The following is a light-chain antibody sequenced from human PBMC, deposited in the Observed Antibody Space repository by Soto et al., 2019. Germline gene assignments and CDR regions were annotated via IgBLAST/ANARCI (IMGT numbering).Light chain of an antibody. CDR1: SSNIENNY. V-gene: IGLV1-51*02. Sequence: QSVLTQPPSVSAAPGQRATISCSGSSSNIENNYVSWYRQLPGTAPKLLIYENNKRPSGIPDRFSGSKSGTSATLGITGLETGDEADYYCATWDSSLSGGVFGTGTKLTVL. CDR2: ENN. J-gene: IGLJ1*01. CDR3: ATWDSSLSGGV.